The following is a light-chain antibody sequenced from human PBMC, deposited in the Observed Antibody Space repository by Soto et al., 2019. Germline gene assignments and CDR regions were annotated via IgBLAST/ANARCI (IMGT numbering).Light chain of an antibody. CDR2: SAS. CDR3: QIYNRAPRP. J-gene: IGKJ1*01. Sequence: DIQMTQSPSSLSASVGDRVTITCRASQGIREYLGWYQKKPGKPPKLLIYSASNLQSGVPSRFSGSGSGTDFTLIISSLQPEDVATYYCQIYNRAPRPFGQGTRVEI. V-gene: IGKV1-27*01. CDR1: QGIREY.